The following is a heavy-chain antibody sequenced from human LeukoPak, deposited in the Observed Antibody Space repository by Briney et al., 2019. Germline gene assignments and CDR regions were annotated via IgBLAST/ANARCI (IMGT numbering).Heavy chain of an antibody. CDR3: ARPGGEYWNYYYYYGMDV. D-gene: IGHD2-8*02. V-gene: IGHV3-30-3*01. J-gene: IGHJ6*02. Sequence: GGSLRLSCAASGFTFSSYAMHWVRQAPGKGLEWVAVISYDGSNKYYADSVKGRFTISRDNSKNTLYLQMNSLRAEDTAVYYCARPGGEYWNYYYYYGMDVWGQGTTVTVSS. CDR2: ISYDGSNK. CDR1: GFTFSSYA.